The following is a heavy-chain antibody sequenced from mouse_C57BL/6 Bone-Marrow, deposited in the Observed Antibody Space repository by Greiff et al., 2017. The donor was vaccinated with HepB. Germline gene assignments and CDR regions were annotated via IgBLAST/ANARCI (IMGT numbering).Heavy chain of an antibody. Sequence: QVQLQQPGAELVMPGASVKLSCKASGYTFTSYWMPGQGLEWIGEIDPSDSYTNYNQKFKGKSTLTVDKSSSTAYMQLSSLTSEDSAVYYCARFDGYPWYFDVWGTGTTVTVSS. CDR2: IDPSDSYT. D-gene: IGHD2-3*01. J-gene: IGHJ1*03. V-gene: IGHV1-69*01. CDR3: ARFDGYPWYFDV. CDR1: GYTFTSYW.